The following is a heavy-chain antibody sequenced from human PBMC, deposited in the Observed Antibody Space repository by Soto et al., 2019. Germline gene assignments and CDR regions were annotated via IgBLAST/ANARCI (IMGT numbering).Heavy chain of an antibody. J-gene: IGHJ4*02. CDR2: ISTYNANT. V-gene: IGHV1-18*04. D-gene: IGHD3-10*01. Sequence: ASVKVSCKASGYTFTTYGISWVRQAPGQGLEWMGWISTYNANTNYAQKFQGRVTMTTDTSSSTAYMELRSLRSDDTAVYYCARALMVRGVINYYFDYWGQGTLVTVSS. CDR3: ARALMVRGVINYYFDY. CDR1: GYTFTTYG.